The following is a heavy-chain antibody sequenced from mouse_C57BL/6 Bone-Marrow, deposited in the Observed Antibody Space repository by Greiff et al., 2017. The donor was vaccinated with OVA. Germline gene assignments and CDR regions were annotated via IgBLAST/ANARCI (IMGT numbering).Heavy chain of an antibody. CDR1: GYTFTSYW. Sequence: QVQLKESGAELVKPGASVKLSCKASGYTFTSYWMHWVKQRPGRGLEWIGRIAPNSGGTKYNEKFKSKATLTVDKPSSTAYMQLSSLTSEDSAVYYCARGETMVCFDYWGQGTTLTVSS. D-gene: IGHD2-2*01. J-gene: IGHJ2*01. V-gene: IGHV1-72*01. CDR2: IAPNSGGT. CDR3: ARGETMVCFDY.